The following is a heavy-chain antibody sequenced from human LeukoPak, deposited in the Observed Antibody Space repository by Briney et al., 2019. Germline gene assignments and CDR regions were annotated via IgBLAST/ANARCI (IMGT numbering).Heavy chain of an antibody. Sequence: SETLSLTCTVSGGSISSGGYYWSWVRQHPGKGLEWIGFIYYSGSTYYNPSLKSRVTISVDPSKNQFSLKLSSVTAADTAVYYCARASGSAGWFDPWGQGTLVTVSS. CDR2: IYYSGST. D-gene: IGHD5-12*01. CDR3: ARASGSAGWFDP. V-gene: IGHV4-31*03. CDR1: GGSISSGGYY. J-gene: IGHJ5*02.